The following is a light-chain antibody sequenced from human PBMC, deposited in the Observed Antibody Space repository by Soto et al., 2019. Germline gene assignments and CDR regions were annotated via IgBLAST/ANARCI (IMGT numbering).Light chain of an antibody. CDR2: EVS. CDR3: SSYTSSNTYV. Sequence: QSVLTQPASVSGTPGQLISISWTGTSRHVGGYNYVSWYQQFTGKAPKVMIFEVSHRPSGVSNRFSGSKSGSTASLTISGLPAEDEADYYCSSYTSSNTYVFGTGTKVTVL. CDR1: SRHVGGYNY. V-gene: IGLV2-14*01. J-gene: IGLJ1*01.